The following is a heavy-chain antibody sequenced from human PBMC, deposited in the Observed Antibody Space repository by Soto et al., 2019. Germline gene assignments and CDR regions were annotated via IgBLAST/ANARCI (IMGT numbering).Heavy chain of an antibody. D-gene: IGHD3-22*01. CDR1: CGSFCGYY. CDR3: ARGPFKKYRSSGYQPMYYFDY. V-gene: IGHV4-34*01. CDR2: INHSGST. Sequence: SETLSLTCAVYCGSFCGYYWSWIRQPPGKGLEWIGEINHSGSTNYNPSLKSRVTISVDTSKNQFSLKLSSVTAADTAVYYCARGPFKKYRSSGYQPMYYFDYWGQGTLVTVSS. J-gene: IGHJ4*02.